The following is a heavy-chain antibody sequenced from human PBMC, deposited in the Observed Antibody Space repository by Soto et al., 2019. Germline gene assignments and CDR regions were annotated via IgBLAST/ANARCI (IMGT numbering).Heavy chain of an antibody. CDR2: MNPNSGNT. V-gene: IGHV1-8*01. J-gene: IGHJ5*02. D-gene: IGHD3-22*01. Sequence: ASVKVSCKASGYTFTSYDINWVRQATGQGLEWMGWMNPNSGNTDYAQKLQGRVTMTTDTSTSTAYMELRSLRSDDTAVYYCARGIVVVTNWFDPWGQGTLVTVSS. CDR1: GYTFTSYD. CDR3: ARGIVVVTNWFDP.